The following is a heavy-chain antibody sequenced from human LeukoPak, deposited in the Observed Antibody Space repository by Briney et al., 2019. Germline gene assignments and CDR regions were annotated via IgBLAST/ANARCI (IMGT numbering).Heavy chain of an antibody. J-gene: IGHJ4*02. D-gene: IGHD3-10*01. CDR1: GYTFTSYG. CDR3: ARPRGQLWFGELSKSYFDY. CDR2: ISAYNGNT. V-gene: IGHV1-18*01. Sequence: ASEKVSCKASGYTFTSYGISWVRHAPRQGLEWMGWISAYNGNTNYAQKLQGRVTMNTDTSTSTAYMELRSLRSDDTAVYYCARPRGQLWFGELSKSYFDYWGQGTLVTVSS.